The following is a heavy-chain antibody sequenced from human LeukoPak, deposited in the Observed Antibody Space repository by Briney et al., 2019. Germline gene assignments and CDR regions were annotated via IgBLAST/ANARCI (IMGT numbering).Heavy chain of an antibody. CDR1: GFTFSSYW. D-gene: IGHD5-18*01. V-gene: IGHV3-74*01. CDR3: SRGGGYGTSNALDI. CDR2: INSDGSST. J-gene: IGHJ3*02. Sequence: HTGGSLRLSCAVSGFTFSSYWMHWVRQTPGKGLVWVSRINSDGSSTNYADSVKGRFTISRDNAKNTLYLQMNSLRAEDTAVYYCSRGGGYGTSNALDIWGQGTMVTVSS.